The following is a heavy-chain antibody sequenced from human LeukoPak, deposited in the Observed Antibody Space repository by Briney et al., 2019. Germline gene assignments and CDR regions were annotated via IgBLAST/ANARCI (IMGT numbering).Heavy chain of an antibody. D-gene: IGHD3-22*01. CDR3: AKDRTFYYDLLDY. J-gene: IGHJ4*02. V-gene: IGHV3-23*01. CDR2: ISGSGGST. CDR1: GFTFSSSA. Sequence: PGGSLRLSCAASGFTFSSSAMSWVRQAPGKGLEWVSAISGSGGSTYYADSVKGRFTISRDNSKNTLYLQMNSLRAEDTAVYYCAKDRTFYYDLLDYWGQGTLVTVSS.